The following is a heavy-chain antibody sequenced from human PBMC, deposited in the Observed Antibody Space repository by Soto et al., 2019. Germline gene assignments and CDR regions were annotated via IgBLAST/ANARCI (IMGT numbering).Heavy chain of an antibody. CDR2: INPSGGST. CDR3: ARALGYCSSTSCLPKRGIWYYYGMDV. D-gene: IGHD2-2*01. CDR1: GYPFTSYY. Sequence: GXSVKVSCKASGYPFTSYYMHWVRQAPGQGLEWMGIINPSGGSTSYAQKFQGRVTMTRDTSTSTVYMELSSLRSEDTAVYYCARALGYCSSTSCLPKRGIWYYYGMDVWGQGTTVTVSS. V-gene: IGHV1-46*01. J-gene: IGHJ6*02.